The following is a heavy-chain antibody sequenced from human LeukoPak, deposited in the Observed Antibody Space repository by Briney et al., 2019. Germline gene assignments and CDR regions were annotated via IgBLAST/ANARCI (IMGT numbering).Heavy chain of an antibody. CDR1: GFTFSDSS. V-gene: IGHV3-7*01. Sequence: PGGSLRLSCVASGFTFSDSSMSWVRQAPGKGLEWLANIKQGEGDKFYLESVMGRFTISRDNGNNSLFLQLTSLRVEDTAVYYCARGGLFGTLDYWGQGARVTVSS. CDR3: ARGGLFGTLDY. CDR2: IKQGEGDK. J-gene: IGHJ4*02. D-gene: IGHD3-3*01.